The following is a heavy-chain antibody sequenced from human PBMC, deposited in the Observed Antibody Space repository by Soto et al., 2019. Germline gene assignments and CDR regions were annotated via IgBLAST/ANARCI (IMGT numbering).Heavy chain of an antibody. Sequence: EVQLLASGGGLVQPGGSLRLSCVASGFTFSIYARSWVRQAQGKWLEWVSALNAGCDNTYYADSVKGRFTISRDNSMSVLYLQMNSLRIEDTAVYYCAHPRGYGVFDAYYIWGQGKMVTVSS. D-gene: IGHD4-17*01. CDR1: GFTFSIYA. J-gene: IGHJ3*02. V-gene: IGHV3-23*01. CDR2: LNAGCDNT. CDR3: AHPRGYGVFDAYYI.